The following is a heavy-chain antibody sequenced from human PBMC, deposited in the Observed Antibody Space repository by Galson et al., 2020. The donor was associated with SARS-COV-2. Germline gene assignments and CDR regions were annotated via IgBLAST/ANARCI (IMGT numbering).Heavy chain of an antibody. CDR3: VLLGTRFLGVSHLDS. CDR1: GFTFSNYA. Sequence: GGSLRLSCLASGFTFSNYAMFWVRQAPGKGLEYVSVTKSSGGDTYYADSVKGRFVISRDNSRDTLFLQMNTLRAEDTAVYYCVLLGTRFLGVSHLDSWGQGTRVTVAS. J-gene: IGHJ5*01. V-gene: IGHV3-64D*06. CDR2: TKSSGGDT. D-gene: IGHD3-3*01.